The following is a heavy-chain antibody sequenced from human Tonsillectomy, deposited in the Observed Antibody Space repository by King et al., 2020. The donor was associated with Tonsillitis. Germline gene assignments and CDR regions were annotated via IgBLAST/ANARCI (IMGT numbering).Heavy chain of an antibody. CDR2: IHFIGST. J-gene: IGHJ4*02. CDR1: GDSISTYY. D-gene: IGHD2-8*02. Sequence: VQLQESGPGLVKPSETLSLTCTVSGDSISTYYWSWIRQPPGKGLEWIGYIHFIGSTNYNPSLESRVTISVDTSKKQISLKLRSVTAADTAVYYCARGSRQGWGCGLTFDSWGQGTLVTVSS. V-gene: IGHV4-59*01. CDR3: ARGSRQGWGCGLTFDS.